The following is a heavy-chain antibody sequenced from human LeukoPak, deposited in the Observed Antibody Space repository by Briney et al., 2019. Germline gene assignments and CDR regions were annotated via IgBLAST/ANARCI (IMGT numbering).Heavy chain of an antibody. CDR2: IYPGDSDT. CDR3: ATGMVSAFRGTIDY. D-gene: IGHD5-18*01. J-gene: IGHJ4*02. V-gene: IGHV5-51*01. Sequence: GESLKISGKGSGYIFTSYWSGGLRQMPGKGLGWLGIIYPGDSDTRYSPSFQGQVTISADKSISTAYLQWSSLKASDTAMYYCATGMVSAFRGTIDYWGQGTLVTVSS. CDR1: GYIFTSYW.